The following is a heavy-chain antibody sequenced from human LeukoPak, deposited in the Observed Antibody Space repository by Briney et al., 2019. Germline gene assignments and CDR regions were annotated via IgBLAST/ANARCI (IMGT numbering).Heavy chain of an antibody. CDR1: GFTFSSYA. CDR3: ARDGKGWYYYDSSGYKDY. V-gene: IGHV3-23*01. Sequence: GGSLRLSCAASGFTFSSYAMSWVRQAPGKGLEWVSAISGSGGSTYYADSVKGRFTISRDNSKNTLYLQMNSLRAEDTAVYYCARDGKGWYYYDSSGYKDYWGQGTLVTVSS. J-gene: IGHJ4*02. D-gene: IGHD3-22*01. CDR2: ISGSGGST.